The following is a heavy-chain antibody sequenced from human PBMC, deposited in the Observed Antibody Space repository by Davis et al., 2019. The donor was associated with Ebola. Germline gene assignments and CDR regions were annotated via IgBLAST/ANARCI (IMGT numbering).Heavy chain of an antibody. CDR3: ARVGLGYNYGFLN. V-gene: IGHV3-30-3*01. Sequence: PGGSLRLSCAASGFTFSSYAMHWVRQAPGKGLEWVAVISYDGSNKYYADSVKGRFIISRDNAKKSLYLQMNSLRGEDTAVYYCARVGLGYNYGFLNWGQGTLVTVSS. J-gene: IGHJ4*02. CDR2: ISYDGSNK. CDR1: GFTFSSYA. D-gene: IGHD5-18*01.